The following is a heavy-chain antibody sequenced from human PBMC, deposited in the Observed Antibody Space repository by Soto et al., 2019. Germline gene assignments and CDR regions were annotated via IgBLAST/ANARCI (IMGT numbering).Heavy chain of an antibody. CDR3: ARRHLAVAVSPWFDP. V-gene: IGHV2-26*01. D-gene: IGHD6-19*01. CDR1: GLSITDSEMG. CDR2: IDSSGEK. J-gene: IGHJ5*02. Sequence: QVTLKESGPVLVKPTETLTLRCTVSGLSITDSEMGVSWIRQPPGQPLEWLAHIDSSGEKSYRTFLKSRLAISKAISKSQIVLTMTNMDHADTATYYCARRHLAVAVSPWFDPWGQGIPVTVSS.